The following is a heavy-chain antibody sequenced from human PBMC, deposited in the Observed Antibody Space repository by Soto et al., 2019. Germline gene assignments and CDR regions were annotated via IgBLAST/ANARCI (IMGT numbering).Heavy chain of an antibody. J-gene: IGHJ6*02. CDR2: ISSSSSTI. Sequence: GGSLRLSCAASGFTFSSYSMNWVRQAPGKGLEWVSYISSSSSTIYYADSVKGRFTISRDNAKNSLYLQMNSLRDEDTAVYYCASVTGGTIFGAVYYCYGMDVWGQGTTVTVSS. V-gene: IGHV3-48*02. D-gene: IGHD3-3*01. CDR3: ASVTGGTIFGAVYYCYGMDV. CDR1: GFTFSSYS.